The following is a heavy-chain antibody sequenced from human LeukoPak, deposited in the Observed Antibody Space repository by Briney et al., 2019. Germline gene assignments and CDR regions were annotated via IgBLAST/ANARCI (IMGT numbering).Heavy chain of an antibody. V-gene: IGHV3-33*01. CDR1: GFTFSSYG. Sequence: GGSLRLSCAASGFTFSSYGMHWVRQAPGKGLEWVAVIWYDGSNKYYADSVKGRFTISRDNSKNTLYLQMNSLRAEDTAVYYCTRGLIIRAAGEISDFWGQGTLVTVSS. D-gene: IGHD6-13*01. J-gene: IGHJ4*02. CDR3: TRGLIIRAAGEISDF. CDR2: IWYDGSNK.